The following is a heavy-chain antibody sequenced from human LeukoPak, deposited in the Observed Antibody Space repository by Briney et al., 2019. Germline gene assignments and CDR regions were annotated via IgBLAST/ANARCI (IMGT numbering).Heavy chain of an antibody. V-gene: IGHV3-15*01. CDR3: TTDAARSTVAGTRDY. CDR1: GFTFSNAW. D-gene: IGHD6-19*01. CDR2: IKSKTDGGTT. J-gene: IGHJ4*02. Sequence: GGSLRLSCAASGFTFSNAWMSWVRQAPGKVLEWVGRIKSKTDGGTTDYAAPVKGRFTISRDDSKNTLYLQMNSLKTEDTAVYYCTTDAARSTVAGTRDYWGQGTLVTVSS.